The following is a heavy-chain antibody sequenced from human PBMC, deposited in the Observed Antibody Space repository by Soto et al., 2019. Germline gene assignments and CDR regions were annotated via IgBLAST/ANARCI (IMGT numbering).Heavy chain of an antibody. CDR2: TYFRSKWYN. CDR3: AKGDNLGPKTGYAFDH. V-gene: IGHV6-1*01. D-gene: IGHD5-12*01. CDR1: GDSVSSNTAS. J-gene: IGHJ4*02. Sequence: SQTLSLTCAISGDSVSSNTASWNWIRQSPSRGLEWLGRTYFRSKWYNDYAVSVKSRIIINPDTSNNQFSLQLNSVTPEDTAVYFCAKGDNLGPKTGYAFDHWGQGIMVNVSS.